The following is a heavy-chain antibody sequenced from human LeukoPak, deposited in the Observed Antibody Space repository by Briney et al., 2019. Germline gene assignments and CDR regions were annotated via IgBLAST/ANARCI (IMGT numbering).Heavy chain of an antibody. D-gene: IGHD3-22*01. CDR3: TLIIYYYDSSGYYKRGEYFDY. CDR1: GLTFSGSA. V-gene: IGHV3-73*01. CDR2: IRSKPNSYAT. J-gene: IGHJ4*02. Sequence: GGSLRLSCAASGLTFSGSAIHWVRQAPGKGLEWIGRIRSKPNSYATAYAASVKGRFTISRDDSKNATYLQMNSLKTGDTAVYDCTLIIYYYDSSGYYKRGEYFDYWGQGTLVTVSS.